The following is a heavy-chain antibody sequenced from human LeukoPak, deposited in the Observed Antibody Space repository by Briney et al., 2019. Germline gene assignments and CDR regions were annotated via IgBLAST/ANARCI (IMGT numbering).Heavy chain of an antibody. Sequence: SETLSLTCAVSGYSISSGYYWGWIRQPQGQGLEWIGRIYHSGSTYYNPSLKSRVTISVDTSKNQFSLKLSSVTAADTAVYYCARDLLPGENAFDIWGQGTMVTVSS. J-gene: IGHJ3*02. CDR1: GYSISSGYY. CDR2: IYHSGST. CDR3: ARDLLPGENAFDI. D-gene: IGHD3-10*01. V-gene: IGHV4-38-2*02.